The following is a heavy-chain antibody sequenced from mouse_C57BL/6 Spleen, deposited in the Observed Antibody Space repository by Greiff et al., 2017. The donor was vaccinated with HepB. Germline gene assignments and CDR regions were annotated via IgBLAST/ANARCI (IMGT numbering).Heavy chain of an antibody. V-gene: IGHV1-26*01. CDR2: INPNNGGT. CDR1: GYTFTDYY. D-gene: IGHD1-1*01. Sequence: EVQLQQSGPELVKPGASVKISCKASGYTFTDYYMNWVKQSHGKSLEWIGDINPNNGGTSYNQKFKGKATLTVDKSSSTAYMELRSLTSEDSAVYYCARFDYYGSSHPLYAMDYWGQGTSVTVSS. J-gene: IGHJ4*01. CDR3: ARFDYYGSSHPLYAMDY.